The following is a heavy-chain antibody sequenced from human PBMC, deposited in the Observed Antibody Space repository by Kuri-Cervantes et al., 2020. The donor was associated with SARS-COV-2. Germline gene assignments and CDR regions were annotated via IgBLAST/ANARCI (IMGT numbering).Heavy chain of an antibody. CDR1: GYSISSGYY. J-gene: IGHJ4*02. Sequence: SETLSLTCAVSGYSISSGYYWGWIRQPPGKGLEWIGSIYHSGSTYYNPSLKSRATISVDTSKNQFSLKLSSVTAADTAVYYCARQGGYSSSSLDYWGQGTLVTVSS. CDR3: ARQGGYSSSSLDY. V-gene: IGHV4-38-2*01. D-gene: IGHD6-6*01. CDR2: IYHSGST.